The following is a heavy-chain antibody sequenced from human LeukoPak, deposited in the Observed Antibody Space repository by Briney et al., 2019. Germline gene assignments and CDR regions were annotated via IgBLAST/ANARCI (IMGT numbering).Heavy chain of an antibody. Sequence: GGSLRLSCATSGFTFNIYATNWVRQAPGKGLEWVSIISGNGINTYYADSVKGRFTISRGDSKNTLYLQMNSLRVDDTAIYYCARGVSDWGQGTLVTVAS. CDR1: GFTFNIYA. CDR2: ISGNGINT. J-gene: IGHJ4*02. V-gene: IGHV3-23*01. CDR3: ARGVSD. D-gene: IGHD3-16*01.